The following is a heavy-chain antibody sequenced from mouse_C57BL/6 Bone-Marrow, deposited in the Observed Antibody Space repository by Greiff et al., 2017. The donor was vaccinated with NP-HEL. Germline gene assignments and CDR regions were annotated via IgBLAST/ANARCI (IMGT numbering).Heavy chain of an antibody. V-gene: IGHV1-85*01. CDR2: IYPRDGST. CDR3: ALTGLFDY. CDR1: GYTFTSYD. Sequence: VKLQQSGPELVKPGASVKLSCKASGYTFTSYDINWVKQRPGPGLEWIGWIYPRDGSTKYNEKFKGKATLTVDTSSSTAYMELHSLTSEDSAVYFCALTGLFDYWGQGTTLTVSS. J-gene: IGHJ2*01. D-gene: IGHD4-1*01.